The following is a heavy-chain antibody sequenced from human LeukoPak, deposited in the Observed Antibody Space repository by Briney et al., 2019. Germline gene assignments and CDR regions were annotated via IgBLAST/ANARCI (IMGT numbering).Heavy chain of an antibody. Sequence: PSETLSLTSTVSGGSISSYYWGWIRQPPGKGLEWIGSIYYSGSTYYNPSLKSRVTISVDTSKNQFSLKLSSVTAADTAVYYCARVPDPSRDYYDSSGYYFDYWGQGTLVTVSS. CDR1: GGSISSYY. V-gene: IGHV4-39*01. D-gene: IGHD3-22*01. CDR2: IYYSGST. J-gene: IGHJ4*02. CDR3: ARVPDPSRDYYDSSGYYFDY.